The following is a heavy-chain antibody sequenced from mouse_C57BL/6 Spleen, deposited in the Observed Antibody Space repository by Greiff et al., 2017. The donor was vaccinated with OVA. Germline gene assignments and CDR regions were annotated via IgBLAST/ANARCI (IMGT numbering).Heavy chain of an antibody. CDR2: IDPETGGN. Sequence: QVQLQQSGAELVRPGASVTLSCKASGYTFTDYEMHWVKQTPVHGLEWIGAIDPETGGNAYNQKFKGKAILTAEQSYSTAYMERRSLTSEDSAVYYCTRNYYGSSLYAMYYWGQGTSVTFSS. V-gene: IGHV1-15*01. CDR3: TRNYYGSSLYAMYY. D-gene: IGHD1-1*01. J-gene: IGHJ4*01. CDR1: GYTFTDYE.